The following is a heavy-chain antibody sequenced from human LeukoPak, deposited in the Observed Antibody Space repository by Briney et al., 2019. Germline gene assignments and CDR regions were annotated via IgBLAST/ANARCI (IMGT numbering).Heavy chain of an antibody. CDR1: GYTFTSYA. Sequence: GASVKVSCKASGYTFTSYAMHWVRQAPGQRLEWMGWINAGNGNTKYSQKFQGRVTITRDTSASTAYMELSSLRSEDTAVYYCVRATSSGGSPEGYFQHWGQGTLVTVSS. V-gene: IGHV1-3*01. CDR3: VRATSSGGSPEGYFQH. CDR2: INAGNGNT. D-gene: IGHD3-22*01. J-gene: IGHJ1*01.